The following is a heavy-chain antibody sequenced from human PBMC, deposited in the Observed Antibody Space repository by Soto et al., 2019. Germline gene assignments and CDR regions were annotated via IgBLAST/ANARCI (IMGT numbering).Heavy chain of an antibody. Sequence: PGGSLRLSCAASGFTFSSYGMHWVRQAPGKGLEWVAVISYDGSNKYYADSVKGRFTISRDNSKNTLYLQMNSLRAEDTAVYYCAKGQRGYDNYYYYGMDVWGQGTTVTSP. V-gene: IGHV3-30*18. J-gene: IGHJ6*02. CDR1: GFTFSSYG. D-gene: IGHD5-12*01. CDR3: AKGQRGYDNYYYYGMDV. CDR2: ISYDGSNK.